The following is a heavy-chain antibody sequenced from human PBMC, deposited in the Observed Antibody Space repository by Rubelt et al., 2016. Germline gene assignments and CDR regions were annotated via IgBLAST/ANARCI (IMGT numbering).Heavy chain of an antibody. Sequence: QVQLVQSGAEVKKPGASVKVSCEASGYSFTTYGITWVRQAPGQELEWMGWMNPNSGDPGYAQRLQGRVPMTRDTSIDTADMDRRSLAFEDTAVYYCARTIRKGDFDEYWGQGTRVTVSS. D-gene: IGHD3-16*01. CDR1: GYSFTTYG. CDR2: MNPNSGDP. CDR3: ARTIRKGDFDEY. V-gene: IGHV1-8*02. J-gene: IGHJ4*02.